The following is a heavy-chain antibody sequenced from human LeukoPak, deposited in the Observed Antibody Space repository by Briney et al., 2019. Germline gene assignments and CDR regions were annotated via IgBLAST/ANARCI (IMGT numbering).Heavy chain of an antibody. CDR2: ISSSSSYI. V-gene: IGHV3-21*04. D-gene: IGHD2-2*01. J-gene: IGHJ6*02. Sequence: GSLRLSCAASGFTFSSYSMNWVRQAPGKGLEWVSSISSSSSYIYYADSVKGRFTISRDNSKNALYLQMNSLRAEDMAVYYCAKGGCASSSCFDTYYYGMDAWGQGTTVPVSS. CDR3: AKGGCASSSCFDTYYYGMDA. CDR1: GFTFSSYS.